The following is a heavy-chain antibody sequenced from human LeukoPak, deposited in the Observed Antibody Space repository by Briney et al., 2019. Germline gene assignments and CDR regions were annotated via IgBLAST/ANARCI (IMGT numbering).Heavy chain of an antibody. D-gene: IGHD3-22*01. CDR3: ARSFRDSSGYYPYGMDV. Sequence: SETLSLTCAVYGGSFSGYYWSWIRQPPGKGLEWIGEINHSGSTNYNPSLKSRVTISVDTSKNQFSLKLSSVTAADTAVYYCARSFRDSSGYYPYGMDVWGQGTTVTVSS. CDR1: GGSFSGYY. CDR2: INHSGST. J-gene: IGHJ6*02. V-gene: IGHV4-34*01.